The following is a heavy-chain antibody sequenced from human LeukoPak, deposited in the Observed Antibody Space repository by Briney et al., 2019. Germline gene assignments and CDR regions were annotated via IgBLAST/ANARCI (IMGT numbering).Heavy chain of an antibody. CDR1: GYTLTELS. D-gene: IGHD3-3*01. CDR2: FDPEDGET. V-gene: IGHV1-24*01. Sequence: ASVKVSCKVSGYTLTELSMHWVRQAPGKGLEWMGGFDPEDGETIYAQKFQGRVTITRNTSISTAYMELSSLRSEDTAVYYCARQGGSGYHFDYWGQGTLVTVSS. CDR3: ARQGGSGYHFDY. J-gene: IGHJ4*02.